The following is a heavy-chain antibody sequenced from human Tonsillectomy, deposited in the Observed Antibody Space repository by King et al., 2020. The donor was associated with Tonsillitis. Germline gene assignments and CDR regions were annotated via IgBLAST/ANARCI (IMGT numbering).Heavy chain of an antibody. CDR2: INAGNGNT. CDR3: ARDRGVDTADY. Sequence: QLVQSGAEVKKPGASVKVSCKASGYTFTSYAMHWMRQAPGQRLEWMGWINAGNGNTKYSQKFQGRVTITRDTSASTAYMELSSLRSEDTAVYYCARDRGVDTADYWGQGTLVTVSS. D-gene: IGHD3-10*01. V-gene: IGHV1-3*01. J-gene: IGHJ4*02. CDR1: GYTFTSYA.